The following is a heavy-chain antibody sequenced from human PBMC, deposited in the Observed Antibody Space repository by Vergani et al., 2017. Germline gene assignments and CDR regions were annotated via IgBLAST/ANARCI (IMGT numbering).Heavy chain of an antibody. CDR3: ARDGASSGWDY. CDR1: GFTFSSYS. V-gene: IGHV3-48*01. D-gene: IGHD6-19*01. Sequence: EVQLVESGGGLVQPGGSLRLSCAASGFTFSSYSMNWVRQAPGKGLEWVSYISSSSSTIYYADSVKGRFTISRDNAKNSLYLQMNSLRAEDTAVYYCARDGASSGWDYWGQGTLVTVSS. J-gene: IGHJ4*02. CDR2: ISSSSSTI.